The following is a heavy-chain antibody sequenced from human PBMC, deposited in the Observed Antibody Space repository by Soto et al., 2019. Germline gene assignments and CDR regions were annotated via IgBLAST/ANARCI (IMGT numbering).Heavy chain of an antibody. D-gene: IGHD2-15*01. J-gene: IGHJ3*02. CDR3: ARGMLPPDAFDI. CDR2: INHSGST. V-gene: IGHV4-34*01. CDR1: GGSFSGYY. Sequence: QVQLQQWGAGLLKPSETLSLTCAVYGGSFSGYYWSWIRQPPGKGLEWIGEINHSGSTNYNPSLKSRVTISVDTSNNQFSLKLSSVTAADTAVYYCARGMLPPDAFDIWGQGTMVTVSS.